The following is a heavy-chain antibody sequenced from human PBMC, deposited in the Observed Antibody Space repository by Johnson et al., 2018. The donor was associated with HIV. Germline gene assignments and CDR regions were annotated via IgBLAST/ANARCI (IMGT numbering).Heavy chain of an antibody. Sequence: QMHLVESGGGVVQPGRSLRLSCAASGFPFSSYGMHWVRQAPGKGLEWVAVISYDGSNKYYADSVKGRFIISRDNSKNTLYLQMNSLRAEDTAVYYCARGDYDILTGYAFDIWGQGTMVTVSS. CDR1: GFPFSSYG. CDR3: ARGDYDILTGYAFDI. V-gene: IGHV3-30*03. D-gene: IGHD3-9*01. J-gene: IGHJ3*02. CDR2: ISYDGSNK.